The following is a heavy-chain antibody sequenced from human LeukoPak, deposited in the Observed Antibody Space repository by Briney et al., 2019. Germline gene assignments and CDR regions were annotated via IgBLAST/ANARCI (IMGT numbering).Heavy chain of an antibody. V-gene: IGHV3-7*03. D-gene: IGHD3-16*02. Sequence: PGGSLRLSCAASGFTFSTYWMSWVRQPPGKGLEWVANIKPDGSEKYYVDSLKGRFTISRDNAKNSLYLQMNSLRAEDTALYYCATQRIKEIMITFGGVIVSGGGAFDIWGQGTMVTVSS. CDR3: ATQRIKEIMITFGGVIVSGGGAFDI. CDR2: IKPDGSEK. J-gene: IGHJ3*02. CDR1: GFTFSTYW.